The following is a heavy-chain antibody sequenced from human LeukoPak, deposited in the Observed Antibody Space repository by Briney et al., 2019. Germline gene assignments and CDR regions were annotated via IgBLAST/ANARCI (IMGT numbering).Heavy chain of an antibody. CDR3: ATGGPMIAVVITSRPFDI. J-gene: IGHJ3*02. CDR2: IIPIFGTA. Sequence: GASVKVSCKASGGTFSSYAISWVRQAPGQGLEWMGGIIPIFGTANYAQKFQGRVTITADESTSTAYMELSSLRSDDTAVYYCATGGPMIAVVITSRPFDIWGQGTMVTVSS. CDR1: GGTFSSYA. D-gene: IGHD3-22*01. V-gene: IGHV1-69*13.